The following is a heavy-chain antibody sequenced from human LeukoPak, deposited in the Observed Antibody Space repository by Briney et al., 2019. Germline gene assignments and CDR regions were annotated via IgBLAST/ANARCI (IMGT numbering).Heavy chain of an antibody. D-gene: IGHD5-18*01. CDR3: ARVRGGYSYGALYYYYGMDV. J-gene: IGHJ6*02. CDR2: ISTYNGNT. V-gene: IGHV1-18*01. Sequence: ASVKVSCKASGYTFTSYGINWVRQAPGQGLEWMGWISTYNGNTNYAPKLQGRVTMTTDTSTSTAYMELRSLRSDDTAVYYCARVRGGYSYGALYYYYGMDVWGQGTTVTVSS. CDR1: GYTFTSYG.